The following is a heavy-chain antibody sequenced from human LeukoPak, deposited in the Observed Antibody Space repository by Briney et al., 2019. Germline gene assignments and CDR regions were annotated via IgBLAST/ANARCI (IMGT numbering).Heavy chain of an antibody. J-gene: IGHJ4*02. CDR2: IYTSGST. V-gene: IGHV4-61*02. Sequence: SETLSLTCTVSGGSISSGSYYWSWIRQPAGKGLEWIGRIYTSGSTNYNPSLKSRVTISVDTSKNQFSLKLSSVTAADTAVYYCARGKIAAADLFDYWGQGTLVTVSS. D-gene: IGHD6-13*01. CDR1: GGSISSGSYY. CDR3: ARGKIAAADLFDY.